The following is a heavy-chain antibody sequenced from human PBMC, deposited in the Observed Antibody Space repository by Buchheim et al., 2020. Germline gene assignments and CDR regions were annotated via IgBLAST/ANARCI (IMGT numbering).Heavy chain of an antibody. J-gene: IGHJ6*03. CDR1: GNNFITYW. Sequence: VQLVQSGAEVKKPGESLKISCKGSGNNFITYWIGWVRQMPGKGLEWMGIIYLRDSETKYSPSFQGQVIISADKSISTAYLQWSSLKASDTAMYYCARHPLSSSSGAVRLYYYYMDVWGKGTT. D-gene: IGHD6-6*01. CDR2: IYLRDSET. CDR3: ARHPLSSSSGAVRLYYYYMDV. V-gene: IGHV5-51*01.